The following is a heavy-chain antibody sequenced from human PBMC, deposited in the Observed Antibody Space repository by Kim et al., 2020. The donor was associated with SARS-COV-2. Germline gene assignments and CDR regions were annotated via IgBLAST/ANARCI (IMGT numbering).Heavy chain of an antibody. CDR3: ARADMVTDY. J-gene: IGHJ4*02. CDR2: GIA. V-gene: IGHV1-69*04. Sequence: GIANYAQKFQGRVTITADKSTSTAYMELSSLRSEDTAVYYCARADMVTDYWGQGTLVTVSS. D-gene: IGHD5-18*01.